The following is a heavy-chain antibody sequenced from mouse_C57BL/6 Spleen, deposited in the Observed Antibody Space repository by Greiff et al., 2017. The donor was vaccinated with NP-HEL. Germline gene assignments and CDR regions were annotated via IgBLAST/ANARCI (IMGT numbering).Heavy chain of an antibody. CDR1: GYTFTSYW. J-gene: IGHJ1*03. Sequence: QVQLKESGTELVKPGASVKLSCKASGYTFTSYWMHWVKQRPGQGLEWIGNINPSNGGTNYNEKFKSKATLTVDKSSSTAYMQLSSLTSEDSAVYYCARREITTVVALSYWYFDVWGTGTTVTVSS. D-gene: IGHD1-1*01. CDR2: INPSNGGT. V-gene: IGHV1-53*01. CDR3: ARREITTVVALSYWYFDV.